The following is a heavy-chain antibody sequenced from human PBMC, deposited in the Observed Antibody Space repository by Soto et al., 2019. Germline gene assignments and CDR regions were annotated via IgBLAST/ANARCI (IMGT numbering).Heavy chain of an antibody. D-gene: IGHD6-19*01. Sequence: EVHLLESGGGLVQPGGSLRLSCAASGFTFSTYAMSWVRQAPGKGLEWVASISGQGGSPYYADSVKGRFTISRDNSKNTLDLQMNSLGAEDTAVYYCANGAWAAVAGRGNWFDPWGQGTLVTVSS. J-gene: IGHJ5*02. CDR1: GFTFSTYA. V-gene: IGHV3-23*01. CDR2: ISGQGGSP. CDR3: ANGAWAAVAGRGNWFDP.